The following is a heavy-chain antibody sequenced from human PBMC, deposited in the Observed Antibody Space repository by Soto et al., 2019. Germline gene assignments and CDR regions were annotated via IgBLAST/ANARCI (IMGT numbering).Heavy chain of an antibody. CDR3: ARRLYYDSSGFEGGGMDV. J-gene: IGHJ6*02. V-gene: IGHV4-39*01. D-gene: IGHD3-22*01. Sequence: SSETLSLTCTVSCGSISSSTYYWGWIRQHPGKGLEWIGSIYYSGSTYYNPSLKSRVTISVDTSKNQFSLKLSSVTAADTAVYYCARRLYYDSSGFEGGGMDVWGQGTTVT. CDR1: CGSISSSTYY. CDR2: IYYSGST.